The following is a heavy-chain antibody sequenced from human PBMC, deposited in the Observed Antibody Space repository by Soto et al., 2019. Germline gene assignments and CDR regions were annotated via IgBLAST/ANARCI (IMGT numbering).Heavy chain of an antibody. CDR1: GGSFSGYY. CDR3: ARGRCSSTSCLNLHNWFDP. D-gene: IGHD2-2*01. V-gene: IGHV4-34*01. Sequence: QVQLQQWGAGLLKPSETLSLTCAVYGGSFSGYYWSWIRQPPGKGLEWIGEINHSGSTNYNPSLKSRVTISVDTSKNQSSLKLSSVTAADTAVYYCARGRCSSTSCLNLHNWFDPWGQGTLVTVSS. CDR2: INHSGST. J-gene: IGHJ5*02.